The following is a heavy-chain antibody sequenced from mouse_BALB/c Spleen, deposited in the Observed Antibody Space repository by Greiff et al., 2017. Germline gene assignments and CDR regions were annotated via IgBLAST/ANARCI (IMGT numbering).Heavy chain of an antibody. D-gene: IGHD2-2*01. CDR1: GYTFTSYW. CDR2: INPSTGYT. Sequence: LQESGAELAKPGASVKMSCKASGYTFTSYWMHWVKQRPGQGLEWIGYINPSTGYTEYNQKFKDKATLTADKSSSTAYMQLSSLTSEDSAVYYCARMGGNDANYAMDYGGQGTSVTVSS. V-gene: IGHV1-7*01. J-gene: IGHJ4*01. CDR3: ARMGGNDANYAMDY.